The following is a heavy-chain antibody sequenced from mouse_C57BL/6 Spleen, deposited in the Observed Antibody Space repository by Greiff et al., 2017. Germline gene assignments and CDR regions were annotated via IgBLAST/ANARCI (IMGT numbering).Heavy chain of an antibody. J-gene: IGHJ2*01. CDR1: GYTFTSYW. Sequence: QVQLQQPGAELVKPGASVKLSCKASGYTFTSYWMQWVKQRPGQGLEWIGEIDPSDSYTNYNQKFKGKATLTVDTSSSTAYMQLSSLTSEDSAVYYCARGGYYYGSSYEKSFDYWGQGTTLTVSS. CDR2: IDPSDSYT. V-gene: IGHV1-50*01. D-gene: IGHD1-1*01. CDR3: ARGGYYYGSSYEKSFDY.